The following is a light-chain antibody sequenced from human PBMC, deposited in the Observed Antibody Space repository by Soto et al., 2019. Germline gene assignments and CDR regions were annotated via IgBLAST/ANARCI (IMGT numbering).Light chain of an antibody. Sequence: ELVLTQSPGTLSLSPGERATLSCRASQSVTSRFFAWYQQKPGQAPRLIINGASSRATGIPDRFSGSGSGTDFTLTISRLEPEDFAVYYCQQYDSSPYTFGQGTRLETK. CDR3: QQYDSSPYT. V-gene: IGKV3-20*01. CDR2: GAS. J-gene: IGKJ2*01. CDR1: QSVTSRF.